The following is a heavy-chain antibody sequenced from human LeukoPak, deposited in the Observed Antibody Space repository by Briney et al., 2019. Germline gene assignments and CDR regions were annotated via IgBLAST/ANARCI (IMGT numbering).Heavy chain of an antibody. CDR1: GFTFSSYG. D-gene: IGHD3-22*01. Sequence: GGSLRLSCAASGFTFSSYGMHWVRQAPGKGLEWVAVISYDGSNKYYADSVKGRFTISRDNSKNTLYLQMNSLRAEDTAVYYCARKSDYYDSSGYYALLFRGRNDAFDIWGQGTMVTVSS. J-gene: IGHJ3*02. V-gene: IGHV3-30*03. CDR3: ARKSDYYDSSGYYALLFRGRNDAFDI. CDR2: ISYDGSNK.